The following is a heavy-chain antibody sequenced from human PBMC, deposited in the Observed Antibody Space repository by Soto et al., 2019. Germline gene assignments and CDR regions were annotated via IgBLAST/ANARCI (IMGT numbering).Heavy chain of an antibody. CDR3: ARGVYDYIWGSLYYYYYYYMDV. J-gene: IGHJ6*03. CDR1: GFNFSSYS. D-gene: IGHD3-16*01. V-gene: IGHV3-48*04. CDR2: ISSSGSTI. Sequence: GGSLRLSCAASGFNFSSYSMNWVRQAPGKGLEWVSYISSSGSTIYYVDSVKGRFTISRDNAKNSLYLQMNSLRAEDTAVYYCARGVYDYIWGSLYYYYYYYMDVWGKGTTVTVSS.